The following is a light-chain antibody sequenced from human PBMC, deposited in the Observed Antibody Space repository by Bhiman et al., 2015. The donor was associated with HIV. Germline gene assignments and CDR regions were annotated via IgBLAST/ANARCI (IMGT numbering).Light chain of an antibody. V-gene: IGLV1-44*01. CDR2: NNN. Sequence: QSVLTQPPSASGTPGQRVTISCSGSSSNIGSNTVNWYQQLPGTAPKLLIYNNNQRPSGVPDRFSGSKSGNTASLTISGLQAEDEADYYCCSYGGRSTQYVFGTGTKVAAL. CDR3: CSYGGRSTQYV. CDR1: SSNIGSNT. J-gene: IGLJ1*01.